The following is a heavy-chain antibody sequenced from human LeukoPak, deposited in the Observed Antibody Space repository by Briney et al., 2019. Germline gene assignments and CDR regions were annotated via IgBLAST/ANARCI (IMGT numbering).Heavy chain of an antibody. J-gene: IGHJ4*02. D-gene: IGHD4-17*01. CDR1: GGTFSSYA. CDR3: ARAMVTTGYYFDY. V-gene: IGHV1-69*04. Sequence: SVKVSYKASGGTFSSYAISWVRQAPGQGLEWMGRIIPILGIANYAQKFQGRVTITADKSTSTAYMELSSLRSEDTAVYYCARAMVTTGYYFDYWGQGTLVTVSS. CDR2: IIPILGIA.